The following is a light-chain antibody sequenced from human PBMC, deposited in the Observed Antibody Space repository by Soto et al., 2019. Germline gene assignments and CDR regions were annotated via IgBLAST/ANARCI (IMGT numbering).Light chain of an antibody. CDR1: SSDVGGYNY. Sequence: QSVLTQPASVSGSPGQSITISCTGTSSDVGGYNYVSWYQQHPGKAPKLMIYDVSNRPSGVSDRFSGSKSGNTASLTISVLQAEDEADYYCGSYASGSSGVLGTGIKVTVL. J-gene: IGLJ1*01. CDR3: GSYASGSSGV. V-gene: IGLV2-14*01. CDR2: DVS.